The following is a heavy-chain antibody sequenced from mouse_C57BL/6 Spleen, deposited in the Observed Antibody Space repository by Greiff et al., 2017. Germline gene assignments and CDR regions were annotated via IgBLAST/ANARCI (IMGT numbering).Heavy chain of an antibody. CDR2: IHPSDSDT. V-gene: IGHV1-74*01. CDR3: ALIITTAPDFAY. Sequence: QVHVKQPGAELVKPGASVKVSCKASGYTFTSYWMHWVKQRPGQGLEWIGRIHPSDSDTNYNQKFKGKATLTVDKSSSTAYMQLSSLTSEDSAVYYCALIITTAPDFAYWGQGTLVTVSA. CDR1: GYTFTSYW. D-gene: IGHD1-1*01. J-gene: IGHJ3*01.